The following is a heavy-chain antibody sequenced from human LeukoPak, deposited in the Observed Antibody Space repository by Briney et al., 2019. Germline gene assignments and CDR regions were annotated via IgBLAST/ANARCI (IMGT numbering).Heavy chain of an antibody. Sequence: SETLSLTCTVSGDSISSYYWSWIRQPPGKGLEWIGYIYYSGSTNYNPSLKSRVTISVDTSKNQFSLKLSSVTAADTAVYYCARGPYGDYADAFDIWGQGTMITVSS. CDR3: ARGPYGDYADAFDI. D-gene: IGHD4-17*01. V-gene: IGHV4-59*01. CDR1: GDSISSYY. CDR2: IYYSGST. J-gene: IGHJ3*02.